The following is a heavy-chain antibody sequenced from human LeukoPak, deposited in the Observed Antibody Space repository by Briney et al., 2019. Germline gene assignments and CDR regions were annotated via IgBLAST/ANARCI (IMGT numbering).Heavy chain of an antibody. CDR1: GFTFSSHW. Sequence: GGSLRLSCAASGFTFSSHWMHWVRQAPGKGLVWVSLTRGSGTTTYYADSVKGRFTISRDNSKNTLYLQMNSLRDEDTAVYYCARRLGGANSFDYWGQGTLVTVSS. V-gene: IGHV3-23*01. CDR3: ARRLGGANSFDY. D-gene: IGHD1-26*01. CDR2: TRGSGTTT. J-gene: IGHJ4*02.